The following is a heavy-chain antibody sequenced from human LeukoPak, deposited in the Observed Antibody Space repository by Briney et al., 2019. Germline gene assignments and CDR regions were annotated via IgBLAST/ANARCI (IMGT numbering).Heavy chain of an antibody. CDR3: AERDYGDYEEFDY. J-gene: IGHJ4*02. Sequence: MPSETLSLTCAVYGVSFSGYYWSWIRQPPGKGLEWIGEINHSGSTNYNPSLKSRVTIPVDTSKNRFSLKLSSVTAADTAVYYCAERDYGDYEEFDYWGQGTLVTVSS. V-gene: IGHV4-34*01. D-gene: IGHD4-17*01. CDR2: INHSGST. CDR1: GVSFSGYY.